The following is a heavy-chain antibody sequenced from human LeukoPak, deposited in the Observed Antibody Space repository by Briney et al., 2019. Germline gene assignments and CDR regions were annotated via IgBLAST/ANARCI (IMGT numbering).Heavy chain of an antibody. V-gene: IGHV6-1*01. CDR2: TYYRSKWYN. D-gene: IGHD2-21*01. CDR3: VYGGGALHY. CDR1: GDSVSSNSAG. Sequence: SQTLSLTCAISGDSVSSNSAGWSWIRQSPSRGLEWLGRTYYRSKWYNDNAVSVKSRITINPDTSKNQFSLQLNSVTPEDTAVYYCVYGGGALHYWGQGTLVTVSS. J-gene: IGHJ4*02.